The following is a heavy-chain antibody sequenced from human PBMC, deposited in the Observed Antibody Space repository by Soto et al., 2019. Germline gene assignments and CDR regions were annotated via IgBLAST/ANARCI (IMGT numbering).Heavy chain of an antibody. CDR3: AHRLGGSSWNDGFFDF. CDR1: GFSLTKSPVG. CDR2: IYWDGDK. J-gene: IGHJ4*02. D-gene: IGHD1-1*01. V-gene: IGHV2-5*02. Sequence: QITLKESGPTLVEPTEALALTCSFSGFSLTKSPVGVGWVRQPPGKALEWLAVIYWDGDKSYNPSLKTRITMTKDTSRNQVALTMTDMEPKDTATYFCAHRLGGSSWNDGFFDFWGQGFPVTVS.